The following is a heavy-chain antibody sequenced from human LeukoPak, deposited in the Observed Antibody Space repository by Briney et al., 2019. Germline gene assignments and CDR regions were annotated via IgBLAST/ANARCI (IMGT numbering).Heavy chain of an antibody. V-gene: IGHV1-69*01. J-gene: IGHJ4*02. Sequence: SVKVSCKASGGTFSSYAISWVRQAPGQGLEWMGGIIPIFGTANYAQKFQGRVTITADESTSTAYMELSSLRSEDTAVYYCARDGRGYSGYAHFDYWGRGTLVTVSS. CDR1: GGTFSSYA. CDR3: ARDGRGYSGYAHFDY. CDR2: IIPIFGTA. D-gene: IGHD5-12*01.